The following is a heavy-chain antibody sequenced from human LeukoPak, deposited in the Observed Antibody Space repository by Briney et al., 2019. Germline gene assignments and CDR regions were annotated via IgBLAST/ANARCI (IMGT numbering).Heavy chain of an antibody. Sequence: GASVKVSCKASGYTFTSYDINWVRQATGQGLEWMGWMNPNSGNTGYAQKFQGRVTMTRNTSISTAYMELSSLRSEDTAVYYCARGGNYDYVWGSYRPGFDPWAQGPLVTVPS. CDR3: ARGGNYDYVWGSYRPGFDP. J-gene: IGHJ5*02. CDR1: GYTFTSYD. D-gene: IGHD3-16*02. CDR2: MNPNSGNT. V-gene: IGHV1-8*01.